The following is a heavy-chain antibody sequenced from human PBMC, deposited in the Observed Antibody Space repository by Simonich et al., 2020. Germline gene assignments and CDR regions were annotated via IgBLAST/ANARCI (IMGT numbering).Heavy chain of an antibody. Sequence: QVQLVQSGAEVKKPGASVKVSCKASGYTFTGYYMHWVRQAPGQGLEWMRWINPNRGGTNYAQKFQGRVTMTRDTSISTAYMELSRLGSDDTAVYYCARYYGDLPFDYWGQGTLVTVSS. CDR2: INPNRGGT. CDR3: ARYYGDLPFDY. V-gene: IGHV1-2*02. D-gene: IGHD3-3*01. J-gene: IGHJ4*02. CDR1: GYTFTGYY.